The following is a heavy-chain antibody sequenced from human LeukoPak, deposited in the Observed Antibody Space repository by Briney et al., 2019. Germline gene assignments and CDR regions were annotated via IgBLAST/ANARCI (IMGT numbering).Heavy chain of an antibody. CDR3: ARAPVTTLESYYYYYMDV. CDR1: GGTFSSYA. J-gene: IGHJ6*03. Sequence: SVKVSCKASGGTFSSYAISWVRQAPGQGLEWMGGIIPIFGTANYAQKFQGRVTITADEPTSTAYMELSSLRSEDTAVYYCARAPVTTLESYYYYYMDVWGKGTTVTVSS. D-gene: IGHD4-11*01. CDR2: IIPIFGTA. V-gene: IGHV1-69*13.